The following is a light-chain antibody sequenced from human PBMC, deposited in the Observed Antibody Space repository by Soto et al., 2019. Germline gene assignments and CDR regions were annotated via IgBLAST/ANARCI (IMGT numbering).Light chain of an antibody. J-gene: IGLJ2*01. CDR2: KNN. Sequence: QSVLTQPPSVSAAPGQTVTISCSGSSSNIGNNYVFWYQQLPGTAPKLLIYKNNERPSGIPDRFSGSKSGTSATLGITGLQTGDEADYYCGTWDSSLSAGVFGGGTKVTVL. CDR3: GTWDSSLSAGV. CDR1: SSNIGNNY. V-gene: IGLV1-51*02.